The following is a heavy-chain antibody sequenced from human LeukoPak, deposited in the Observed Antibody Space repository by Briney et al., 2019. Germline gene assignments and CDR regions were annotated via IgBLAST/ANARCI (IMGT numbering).Heavy chain of an antibody. Sequence: GGSLRLSCAASGFTFSRYTMNWVRQSPGKGLEWVSSISSSGYYIYYADSVKGRFTISRDNAKNSLYLQMNNLRAEDTAVYYCARDLVSRSNYWGQGTPVTVSS. CDR3: ARDLVSRSNY. D-gene: IGHD6-6*01. J-gene: IGHJ4*02. CDR2: ISSSGYYI. CDR1: GFTFSRYT. V-gene: IGHV3-21*01.